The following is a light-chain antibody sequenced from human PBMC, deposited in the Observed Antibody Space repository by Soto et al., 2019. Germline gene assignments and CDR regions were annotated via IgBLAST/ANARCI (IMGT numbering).Light chain of an antibody. Sequence: DTQMTQSPSSLSASVGDRVTITCRASQNVRSYLNWYQQKPGKAPNLLIYETSTLESGVPSRFSGDGYGTDFTINISSLHPEVLATYYCQQNFSIPCTFGQGTKVEI. CDR2: ETS. CDR3: QQNFSIPCT. CDR1: QNVRSY. J-gene: IGKJ1*01. V-gene: IGKV1-39*01.